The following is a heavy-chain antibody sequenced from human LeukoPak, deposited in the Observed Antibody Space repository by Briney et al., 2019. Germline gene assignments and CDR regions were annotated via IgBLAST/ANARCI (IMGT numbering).Heavy chain of an antibody. CDR1: GFTFSSYA. Sequence: GGSLRLSCAASGFTFSSYAMHWVRQAPGKGLEYVSAISSNGGSTYYANSVKGRFTTSRDNSKNTPYLQMGSLRAEDMAVYYCAREGGSGSYWFDYWGQGTLVTVSS. V-gene: IGHV3-64*01. J-gene: IGHJ4*02. CDR3: AREGGSGSYWFDY. D-gene: IGHD3-10*01. CDR2: ISSNGGST.